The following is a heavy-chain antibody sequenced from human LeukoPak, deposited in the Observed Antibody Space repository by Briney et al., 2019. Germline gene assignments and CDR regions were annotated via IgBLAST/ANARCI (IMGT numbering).Heavy chain of an antibody. Sequence: ASVKVSCKASGYTFTSYAMHWVRQAPGQRLEWMGWINAGNGNTKYSQKFQGRVTITRDTSASTAYMELSSLRSEDTAVYYCARERGYDFWSGYARYYYYYMDVWGKGTTVTVSS. J-gene: IGHJ6*03. V-gene: IGHV1-3*01. CDR1: GYTFTSYA. CDR3: ARERGYDFWSGYARYYYYYMDV. CDR2: INAGNGNT. D-gene: IGHD3-3*01.